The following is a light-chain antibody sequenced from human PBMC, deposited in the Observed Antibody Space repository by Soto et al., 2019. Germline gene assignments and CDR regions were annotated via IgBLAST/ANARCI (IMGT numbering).Light chain of an antibody. CDR3: SSYTSSSTL. V-gene: IGLV2-14*01. CDR2: DVS. J-gene: IGLJ1*01. CDR1: SSDVGDYNY. Sequence: QSALTQPASVSGSPGQSITISCTGTSSDVGDYNYVSWYQQHPGKAPKLMLYDVSNRPSGISNRFSGSKSGNTASLTISGLQAEDEADYCCSSYTSSSTLFGTGTKVTVL.